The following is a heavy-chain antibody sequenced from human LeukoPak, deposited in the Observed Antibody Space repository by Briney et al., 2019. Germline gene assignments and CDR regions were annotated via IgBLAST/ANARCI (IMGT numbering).Heavy chain of an antibody. CDR3: ARGSSWYQTNFDY. V-gene: IGHV4-39*07. D-gene: IGHD6-13*01. Sequence: SETLSLTCTVSGGSIYSGSYYWGWIRQPPGKGLEWIGSIYYSGSTYYSPSLKNRVTISIDTSKNQFSLKLTSATAADTAVYYCARGSSWYQTNFDYWGQGTLVTVSS. CDR1: GGSIYSGSYY. CDR2: IYYSGST. J-gene: IGHJ4*02.